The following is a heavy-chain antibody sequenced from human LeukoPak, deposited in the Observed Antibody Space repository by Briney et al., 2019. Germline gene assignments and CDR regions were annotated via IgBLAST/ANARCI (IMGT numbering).Heavy chain of an antibody. CDR1: GFTFSSYG. V-gene: IGHV3-23*01. Sequence: GRSLRLSCAASGFTFSSYGMHWVRQAPGKGLEWVSAISGSGGSTYYADSVKGRFTISRDNSKNTLYLQMNSLRAEDTAVYYCAKDKAAAGVLGYFDYWGQGTLVTVSS. D-gene: IGHD6-13*01. CDR3: AKDKAAAGVLGYFDY. CDR2: ISGSGGST. J-gene: IGHJ4*02.